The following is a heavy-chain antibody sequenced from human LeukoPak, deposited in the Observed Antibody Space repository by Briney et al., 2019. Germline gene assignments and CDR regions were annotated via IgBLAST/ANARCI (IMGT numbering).Heavy chain of an antibody. CDR2: IYYSGST. D-gene: IGHD6-6*01. Sequence: SETLSLTCTVSGGSISSSRYYWGWIRQPPGKGLEWIGSIYYSGSTYYNPSLQSRVTISIDTSKNQFSLKLSSVIAADTAVYYCASILLYSGSSGIDYWGQGTLVTVSS. J-gene: IGHJ4*02. V-gene: IGHV4-39*01. CDR3: ASILLYSGSSGIDY. CDR1: GGSISSSRYY.